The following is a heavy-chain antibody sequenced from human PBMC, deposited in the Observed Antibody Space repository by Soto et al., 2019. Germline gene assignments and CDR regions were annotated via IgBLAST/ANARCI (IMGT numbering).Heavy chain of an antibody. CDR3: AKGDVTMVRGVPMQFDY. V-gene: IGHV3-23*01. J-gene: IGHJ4*02. CDR1: GFTFSSYA. D-gene: IGHD3-10*01. CDR2: ISGSGGST. Sequence: GGSLRLSCAASGFTFSSYAMSWVRQAPGKGLEWVSAISGSGGSTYYADSVKGRFTISRDNSKNTLYLQMNSLRAEDTAVYYCAKGDVTMVRGVPMQFDYWGQGTLVTVSS.